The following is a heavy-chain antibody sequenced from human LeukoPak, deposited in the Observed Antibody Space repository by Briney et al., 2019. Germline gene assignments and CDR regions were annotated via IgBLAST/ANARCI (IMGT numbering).Heavy chain of an antibody. CDR3: ASPTQNYYASGSSFDY. V-gene: IGHV4-39*01. CDR2: IYYSGST. CDR1: GGSISSSSYY. D-gene: IGHD3-10*01. Sequence: SETLSLTCTVSGGSISSSSYYWGWIRQPPGKGLEWIGSIYYSGSTYYNPSLKSRVTISVDTSKNQSSLKLTSVTAADTAVYYCASPTQNYYASGSSFDYWGQGTLVTVSS. J-gene: IGHJ4*02.